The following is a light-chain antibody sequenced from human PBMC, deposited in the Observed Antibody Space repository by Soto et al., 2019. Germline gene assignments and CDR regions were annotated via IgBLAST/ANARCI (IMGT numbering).Light chain of an antibody. CDR2: DVS. V-gene: IGLV2-14*01. CDR3: SSYTSTSTYV. Sequence: QSVLTQPASVSGSPGQSITISCTGTSSDVGAYNYVSWYRQHPGKAPKLMIYDVSNRPSGVSNRFSGSKSGNTASLTISGIQAEDEADYYCSSYTSTSTYVFGTGTKVTVL. CDR1: SSDVGAYNY. J-gene: IGLJ1*01.